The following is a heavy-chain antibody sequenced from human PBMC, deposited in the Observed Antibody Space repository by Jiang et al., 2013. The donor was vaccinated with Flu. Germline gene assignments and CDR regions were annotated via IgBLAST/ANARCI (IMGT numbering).Heavy chain of an antibody. D-gene: IGHD6-6*01. J-gene: IGHJ5*02. Sequence: SGAEVKAPGASVMVSCKASGYTFTDYHIHWVRQAPGHGLEWLGRFDPKSGVTFLAQKFRGRVTMTWDTAISTTYVGLTGLTSDDTAVYFCTRGQLNRGLNWFDPWGQGAHVTVSS. CDR1: GYTFTDYH. V-gene: IGHV1-2*06. CDR3: TRGQLNRGLNWFDP. CDR2: FDPKSGVT.